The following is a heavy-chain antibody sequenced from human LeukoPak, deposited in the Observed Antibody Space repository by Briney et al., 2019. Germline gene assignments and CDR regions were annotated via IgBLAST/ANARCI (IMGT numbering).Heavy chain of an antibody. CDR2: IYYSGST. D-gene: IGHD6-13*01. Sequence: SETLSLTCTVSGGSISSYYWSWIRQPPGKGLEWIGYIYYSGSTNYNPSLKSRVTISVDTSKNQFSLKLSSVTAADTAVYYCARMAEAGRFDYWGQGTLVTVSS. J-gene: IGHJ4*02. CDR1: GGSISSYY. CDR3: ARMAEAGRFDY. V-gene: IGHV4-59*01.